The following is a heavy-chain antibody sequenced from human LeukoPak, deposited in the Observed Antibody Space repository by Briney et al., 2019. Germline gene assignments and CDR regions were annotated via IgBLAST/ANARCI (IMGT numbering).Heavy chain of an antibody. CDR1: GYTLTELS. CDR2: FDPEDGET. J-gene: IGHJ4*02. D-gene: IGHD6-19*01. Sequence: ASVKVSCKVSGYTLTELSMHWVRQAPGKGLEWMGGFDPEDGETIYAQKFQGRVTMTEDTSTDTAYMELSGLRSEATAVYYCATGDLNSSGWYLVDYWGQGTLVTVSS. V-gene: IGHV1-24*01. CDR3: ATGDLNSSGWYLVDY.